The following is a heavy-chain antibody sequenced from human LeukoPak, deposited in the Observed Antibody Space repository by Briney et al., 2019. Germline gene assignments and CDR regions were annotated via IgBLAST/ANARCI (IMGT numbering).Heavy chain of an antibody. D-gene: IGHD1-26*01. J-gene: IGHJ4*02. Sequence: GGSLRLSCAASGFPFSTFGMHWVRQAPGKGLEWLAAIAYDGSVKYYPDSLKGRLTISRDNSKNTLYLQMNSLRTEDTAVYSCAKDRTVVGATSFDYWGLGTLVTVSS. CDR1: GFPFSTFG. V-gene: IGHV3-30*18. CDR3: AKDRTVVGATSFDY. CDR2: IAYDGSVK.